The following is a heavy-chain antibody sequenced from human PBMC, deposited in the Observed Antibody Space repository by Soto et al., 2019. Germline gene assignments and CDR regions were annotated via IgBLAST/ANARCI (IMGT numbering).Heavy chain of an antibody. J-gene: IGHJ4*02. CDR3: GRGGQQLAETFDQ. V-gene: IGHV1-46*01. CDR1: GYPFGAYY. D-gene: IGHD6-13*01. CDR2: INPSDGRT. Sequence: QVRLEQSGPEVKKPGASVKVSCKASGYPFGAYYMHWVRQAPGQGLEWMGIINPSDGRTTYADKFQGRLTLTRDTSSSTLFMELSSLKPEDTAFYYCGRGGQQLAETFDQWGQGSLVTVSS.